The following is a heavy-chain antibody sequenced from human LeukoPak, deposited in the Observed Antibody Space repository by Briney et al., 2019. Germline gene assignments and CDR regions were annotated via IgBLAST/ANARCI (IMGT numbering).Heavy chain of an antibody. V-gene: IGHV3-9*01. J-gene: IGHJ6*02. D-gene: IGHD3-10*01. CDR2: ISWNSGSI. CDR1: GFTFDDYA. Sequence: GRSLRLSCAASGFTFDDYAMHWVRHAPGKGLEWVSGISWNSGSIGYADSVKGRFTISRDNAKNSLYLQMNSLRAEDTALYHCAKDYGSGSLNYYYGMDVWGQGTTVTVSS. CDR3: AKDYGSGSLNYYYGMDV.